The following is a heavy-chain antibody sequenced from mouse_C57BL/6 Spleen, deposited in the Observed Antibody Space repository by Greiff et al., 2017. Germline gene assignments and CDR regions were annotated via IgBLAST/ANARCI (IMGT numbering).Heavy chain of an antibody. CDR3: ARGGYGNYVEFAY. J-gene: IGHJ3*01. CDR2: IDPNSGGT. Sequence: QVQLQQPGAELVKPGASVKLSCTASGYTFTSYWMHWVKQRPGRGLEWIGRIDPNSGGTKYNEKFKSKATLTVDKPSSTAYMQLSSLTSEDSAVYDCARGGYGNYVEFAYWGQGTLVTVSA. CDR1: GYTFTSYW. V-gene: IGHV1-72*01. D-gene: IGHD2-10*02.